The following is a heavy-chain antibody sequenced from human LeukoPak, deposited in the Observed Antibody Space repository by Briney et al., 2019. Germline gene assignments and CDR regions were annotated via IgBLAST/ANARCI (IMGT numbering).Heavy chain of an antibody. CDR1: GGSISSYY. Sequence: PSETLSLTCTVSGGSISSYYWSWIRQPPGKGLEWIGYIYYSGSTNYNPSLKSRVTISVDTSKNQFSLKLSSVTAADTAVYYCARDVPGNRAVDVWGKGTTVTVSS. D-gene: IGHD4-23*01. CDR3: ARDVPGNRAVDV. J-gene: IGHJ6*04. CDR2: IYYSGST. V-gene: IGHV4-59*01.